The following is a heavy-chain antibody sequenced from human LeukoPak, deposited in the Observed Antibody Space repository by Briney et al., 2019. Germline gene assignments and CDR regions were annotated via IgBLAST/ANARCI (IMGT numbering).Heavy chain of an antibody. CDR3: TRGSSRRRDN. CDR1: GYTFTSCD. J-gene: IGHJ4*02. Sequence: VASVKVSCKASGYTFTSCDINWVRQATGQGLEWMGWMNPNSGNTGYGQSFQGRITMTRDISIGTAYMELSNLTSEDTAIYYCTRGSSRRRDNWGQGTLVTVSA. V-gene: IGHV1-8*01. CDR2: MNPNSGNT.